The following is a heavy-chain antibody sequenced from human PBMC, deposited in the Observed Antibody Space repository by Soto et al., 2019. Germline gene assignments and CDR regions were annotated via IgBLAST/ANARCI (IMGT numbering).Heavy chain of an antibody. CDR3: ARVKAYYYDSSGSHYYYYGMDV. D-gene: IGHD3-22*01. V-gene: IGHV1-69*01. Sequence: QVQLVQSGAEVKKPGSSVKVSCKASGGTFSSYAISWVRQAPGQGLEWMGGIIPIFGTANYAQKFQGRVTITADESTSTAYMELSSLRSEDTAVHYCARVKAYYYDSSGSHYYYYGMDVWGQGTTVTVSS. CDR2: IIPIFGTA. J-gene: IGHJ6*02. CDR1: GGTFSSYA.